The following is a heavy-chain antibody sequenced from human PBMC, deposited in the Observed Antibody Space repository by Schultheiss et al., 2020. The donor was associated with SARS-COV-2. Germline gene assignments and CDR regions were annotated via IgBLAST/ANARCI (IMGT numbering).Heavy chain of an antibody. CDR1: GFTFSSYA. D-gene: IGHD1-26*01. V-gene: IGHV3-30-3*01. CDR2: ISYDGSNK. J-gene: IGHJ4*02. Sequence: GESLKISCAASGFTFSSYAMHWVRQAPGKGLEWVAVISYDGSNKYYADSVKGRFTISRDNSKNTLYLQMNSLRAEDTAVYYCAREGWELLHFDYWGQGTLVTVSS. CDR3: AREGWELLHFDY.